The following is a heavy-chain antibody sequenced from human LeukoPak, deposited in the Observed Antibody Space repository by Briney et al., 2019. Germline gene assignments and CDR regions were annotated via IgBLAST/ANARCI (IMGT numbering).Heavy chain of an antibody. CDR1: GFTFDDYG. J-gene: IGHJ5*02. V-gene: IGHV3-20*04. CDR2: INWNGGST. Sequence: GGSLRLSCAASGFTFDDYGMSWVRQAPGKGLEWVSGINWNGGSTGYADSVKGRFTISRDNAKNSLYLQMNSLRAEDTALYYCARARGTTTGDNWFDPWGQGTLVTVSS. D-gene: IGHD1-7*01. CDR3: ARARGTTTGDNWFDP.